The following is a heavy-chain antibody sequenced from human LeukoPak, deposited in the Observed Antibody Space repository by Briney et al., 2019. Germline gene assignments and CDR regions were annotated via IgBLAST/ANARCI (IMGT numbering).Heavy chain of an antibody. CDR2: IRYEGSNK. CDR3: AKDKVTMVRGVILPSSDY. V-gene: IGHV3-30*02. CDR1: GFTFSSYG. Sequence: GGSLRLSCAASGFTFSSYGMHWVRQAPGKGLEGVAFIRYEGSNKYYADSVKGRFTISRDNSKNTLYLQMNSLRAEDTAVYYCAKDKVTMVRGVILPSSDYWGQGTLVTVSS. D-gene: IGHD3-10*01. J-gene: IGHJ4*02.